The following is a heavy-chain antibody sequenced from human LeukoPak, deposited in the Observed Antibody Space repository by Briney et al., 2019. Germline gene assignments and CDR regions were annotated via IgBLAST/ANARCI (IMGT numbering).Heavy chain of an antibody. J-gene: IGHJ4*02. V-gene: IGHV1-18*01. CDR1: GYTFTRYG. CDR3: ARGEAYSNYEDY. CDR2: ISAYNGAT. D-gene: IGHD4-11*01. Sequence: ASVKVSSKASGYTFTRYGISWVRQAPGHGLEWMGWISAYNGATNYAQKLQDRVTMTTDTSTSTAYMELRSLRSDDTAVYYCARGEAYSNYEDYWGQGTLVTVSS.